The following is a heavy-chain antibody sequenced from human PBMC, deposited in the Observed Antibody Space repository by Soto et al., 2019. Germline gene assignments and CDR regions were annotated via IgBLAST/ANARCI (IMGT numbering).Heavy chain of an antibody. Sequence: GESLKISCKCSGYSFTSYWIGLVRQMPGKGLEWMGIIYPGDSDNRYSPSFQGQVTISADKSISTAYLQWSSLKVSGTAMYYCARTEQQLVMGIWGQGTMVTGSS. CDR3: ARTEQQLVMGI. CDR1: GYSFTSYW. J-gene: IGHJ3*02. CDR2: IYPGDSDN. D-gene: IGHD6-13*01. V-gene: IGHV5-51*01.